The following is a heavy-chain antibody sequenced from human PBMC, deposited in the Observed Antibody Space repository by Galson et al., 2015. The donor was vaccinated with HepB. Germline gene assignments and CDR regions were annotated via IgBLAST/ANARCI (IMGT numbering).Heavy chain of an antibody. J-gene: IGHJ6*02. CDR1: GFTVSSNY. V-gene: IGHV3-66*01. CDR2: IYSGGST. D-gene: IGHD6-19*01. CDR3: ARAILSLRIAVAGPVYGMDV. Sequence: SLRLSCAASGFTVSSNYMSWVRQAPGKGLERVSVIYSGGSTYYADSMKGRFTISRDNSKNTLYPQMNSLRAEDTAVYYCARAILSLRIAVAGPVYGMDVWGQGTTVTVSS.